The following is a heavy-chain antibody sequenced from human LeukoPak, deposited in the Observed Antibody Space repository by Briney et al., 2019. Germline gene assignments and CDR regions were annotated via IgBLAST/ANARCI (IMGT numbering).Heavy chain of an antibody. CDR1: GFTFSSYS. D-gene: IGHD4-11*01. V-gene: IGHV3-48*01. Sequence: PGGSLRLSCAASGFTFSSYSMNWVRQAPGKGLEWVSYIGSSSTTIYYADSVKGRFTISRDNAKNSLYLQMNSLRAEDTAVYYCASGEKMTTVTLFDYWGQGTLVTVSS. J-gene: IGHJ4*02. CDR3: ASGEKMTTVTLFDY. CDR2: IGSSSTTI.